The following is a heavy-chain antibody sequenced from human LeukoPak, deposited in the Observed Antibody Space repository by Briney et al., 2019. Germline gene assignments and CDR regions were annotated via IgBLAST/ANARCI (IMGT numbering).Heavy chain of an antibody. CDR1: GGSISSYY. J-gene: IGHJ5*02. D-gene: IGHD4-17*01. CDR2: IYYSGST. V-gene: IGHV4-59*01. CDR3: ARGGDHGGVWFDP. Sequence: TSETLSLTCTVSGGSISSYYWSWIRQPPGKGLEWIGYIYYSGSTNYNPSLKSRVTISVDTSKNQFSLKLSSVTAADTAVYYCARGGDHGGVWFDPWGQGTLVTVSS.